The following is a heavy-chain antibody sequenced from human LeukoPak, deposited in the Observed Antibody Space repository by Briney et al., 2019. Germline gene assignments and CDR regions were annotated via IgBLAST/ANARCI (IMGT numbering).Heavy chain of an antibody. CDR2: ISSSSSYI. J-gene: IGHJ4*02. CDR3: ASGSRVVVPHGVDY. CDR1: GFTFSSYC. Sequence: GGSLRLSCAASGFTFSSYCMNWVRQAPGKGLEWVSSISSSSSYIYYADSVKGRFTISRDSAKNSLYLQMNSLRAEDTAVYYCASGSRVVVPHGVDYWGQGTLVTVSS. V-gene: IGHV3-21*01. D-gene: IGHD3-22*01.